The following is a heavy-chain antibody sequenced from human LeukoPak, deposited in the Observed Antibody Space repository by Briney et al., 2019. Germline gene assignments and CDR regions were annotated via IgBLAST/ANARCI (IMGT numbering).Heavy chain of an antibody. D-gene: IGHD1-26*01. Sequence: ASVKVSCKASGYTFTGYYMHWVRQAPGQGLEWMGWINPNSGGTNYAQKFQGRVTMTRDTSISTAYMELSRLRSDDTAVYYCARDWRSGSYYVFLNYWGQGTLVTVSS. CDR1: GYTFTGYY. CDR2: INPNSGGT. J-gene: IGHJ4*02. CDR3: ARDWRSGSYYVFLNY. V-gene: IGHV1-2*02.